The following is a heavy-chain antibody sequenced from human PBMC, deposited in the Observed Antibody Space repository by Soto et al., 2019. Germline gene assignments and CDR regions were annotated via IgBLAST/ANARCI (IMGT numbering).Heavy chain of an antibody. D-gene: IGHD1-26*01. J-gene: IGHJ4*02. Sequence: QITLKESGPTLVKSTQNLTLTCTFSGFSLTTGGVGVAWIRQPPRKALEWLAVIYWDDDKRYSPSLKSRLTITKATSKNHVVLTMTNMDPLDTATYYCAHRLGIRNDYWGQGALVIVSS. CDR1: GFSLTTGGVG. V-gene: IGHV2-5*02. CDR2: IYWDDDK. CDR3: AHRLGIRNDY.